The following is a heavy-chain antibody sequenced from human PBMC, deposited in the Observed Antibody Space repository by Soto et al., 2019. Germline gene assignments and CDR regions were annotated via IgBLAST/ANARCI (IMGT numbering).Heavy chain of an antibody. CDR3: ARGGGSLRITFDY. V-gene: IGHV3-33*01. CDR1: GFTFSSYG. Sequence: QVQLVESGGGVVQPGRSLRLSCAASGFTFSSYGMHWVRQAPGKGLEWVAVIWYDGSNKYYADSVKGRFTISRDNSKNTLYLQMNSLRAEDTAVYYCARGGGSLRITFDYWGQGTLVTVSS. D-gene: IGHD3-16*01. CDR2: IWYDGSNK. J-gene: IGHJ4*02.